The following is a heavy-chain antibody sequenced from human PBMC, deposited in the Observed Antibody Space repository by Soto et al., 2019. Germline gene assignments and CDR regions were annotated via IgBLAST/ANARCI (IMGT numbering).Heavy chain of an antibody. CDR3: ARDQTTVRYFDSDAVDI. Sequence: QVQLVQSGAEVKKPGSSVKVSCKASGGTFSSYGISWVRQAPGQGLEWLGGTIPIFHTANYAQTFQGRLTITVDDSTSTASLELSRLRSEATAIYYCARDQTTVRYFDSDAVDIWGQGTMVTVSS. V-gene: IGHV1-69*01. CDR2: TIPIFHTA. D-gene: IGHD3-9*01. CDR1: GGTFSSYG. J-gene: IGHJ3*02.